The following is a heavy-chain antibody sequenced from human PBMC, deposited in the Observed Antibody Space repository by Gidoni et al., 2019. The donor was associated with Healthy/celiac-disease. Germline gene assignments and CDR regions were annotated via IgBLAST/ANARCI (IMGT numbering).Heavy chain of an antibody. CDR1: GFTFSSYA. CDR2: ISGSGGST. V-gene: IGHV3-23*01. CDR3: AKVRGILWFGEPRPDAFDI. J-gene: IGHJ3*02. Sequence: EVQLLESGGGLVQPGGSLRLSCPAAGFTFSSYAKRWVRQSTGKGLEWVSAISGSGGSTYYADAVKGRFTISRDNSKNTLYLQMNSLRAEDTAVYYCAKVRGILWFGEPRPDAFDIWGQGTMVTVSS. D-gene: IGHD3-10*01.